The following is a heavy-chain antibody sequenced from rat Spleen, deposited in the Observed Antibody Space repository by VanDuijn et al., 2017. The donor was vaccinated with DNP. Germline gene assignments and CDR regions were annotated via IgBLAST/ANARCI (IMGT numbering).Heavy chain of an antibody. J-gene: IGHJ2*01. Sequence: EVQLQESGPGLVKPSQSLFLTCSVTGYSITSPYRWSWIRKFPGNPLEWMGYINSAGSTDYNPSLKSRISITRDSSKNQFFLQVNSVTTEDTATYYCAVQLGVFDYWGQGVMVTVSS. CDR2: INSAGST. V-gene: IGHV3-3*01. D-gene: IGHD5-1*01. CDR3: AVQLGVFDY. CDR1: GYSITSPYR.